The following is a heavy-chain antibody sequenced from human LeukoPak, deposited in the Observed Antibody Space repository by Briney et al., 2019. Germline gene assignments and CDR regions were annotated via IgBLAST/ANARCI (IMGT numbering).Heavy chain of an antibody. CDR1: GGSISSYY. CDR3: ARGGDFGERDD. J-gene: IGHJ4*02. CDR2: IYYSGST. D-gene: IGHD3-16*01. V-gene: IGHV4-59*01. Sequence: SEALSLTCTVSGGSISSYYWSWVRQPPGKGLEWIGYIYYSGSTNYNPSLKSRVTISVDTSKNQFSLKLSSVTAADTAVYYCARGGDFGERDDWGEGTLVTVPS.